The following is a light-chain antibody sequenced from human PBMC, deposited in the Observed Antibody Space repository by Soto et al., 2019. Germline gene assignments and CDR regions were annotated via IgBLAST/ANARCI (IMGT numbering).Light chain of an antibody. CDR1: QSVSRY. V-gene: IGKV3-11*01. CDR2: DAS. Sequence: EIALTQSPATLSLSPGERATLSCRASQSVSRYLAWYQQKPGQAPRLLIYDASNRATGIPARFSGSGSGTDFPLTISSLEPEDFALYYCQQRGNWPSFGGGTKVEIK. J-gene: IGKJ4*01. CDR3: QQRGNWPS.